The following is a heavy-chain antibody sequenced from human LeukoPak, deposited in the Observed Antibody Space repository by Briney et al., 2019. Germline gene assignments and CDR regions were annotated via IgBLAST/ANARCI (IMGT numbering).Heavy chain of an antibody. CDR2: ISSSGSTI. CDR3: ARAPLLLWFGELSVDAFDI. D-gene: IGHD3-10*01. CDR1: GFTFSDYY. V-gene: IGHV3-11*01. J-gene: IGHJ3*02. Sequence: GSLRLSCAASGFTFSDYYMSWIRQAPGKGLEWVSYISSSGSTIYYADSVKGRFTISRDNAKNSLYLQMNSLRAEDTAVYYCARAPLLLWFGELSVDAFDIWGQGTMVTVSS.